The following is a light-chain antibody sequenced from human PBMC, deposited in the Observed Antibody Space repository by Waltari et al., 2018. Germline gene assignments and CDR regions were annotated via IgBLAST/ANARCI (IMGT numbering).Light chain of an antibody. CDR3: AAWDDSLSVVA. J-gene: IGLJ2*01. V-gene: IGLV1-47*01. CDR1: NSTIVNKD. Sequence: QSVLTPPPSASGTPGQRVTISCSGSNSTIVNKDLYLYQQLPGTAPKLLIDRNDQRPSGVPDRFSGSKSGTSASLAISGLRSEDEVDYYCAAWDDSLSVVAFGGGTKLTVL. CDR2: RND.